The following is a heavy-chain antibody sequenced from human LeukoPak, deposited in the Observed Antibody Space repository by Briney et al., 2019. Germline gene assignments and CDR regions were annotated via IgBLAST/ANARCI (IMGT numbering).Heavy chain of an antibody. CDR2: IYSGGHT. V-gene: IGHV3-66*01. D-gene: IGHD3-10*01. CDR3: ARAVRGVISY. CDR1: GFTVSSNY. J-gene: IGHJ4*02. Sequence: GGSLRLSCAASGFTVSSNYMSWVRQAPGKGLEWVSVIYSGGHTYYADSVKGRFTISRDNSKNTLFFQMNSLRAEDTAVYYCARAVRGVISYWGQGTLVTVSS.